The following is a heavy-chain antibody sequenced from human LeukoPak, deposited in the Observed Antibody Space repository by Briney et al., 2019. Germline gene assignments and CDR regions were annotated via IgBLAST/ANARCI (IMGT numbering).Heavy chain of an antibody. CDR3: AKDHVLRYFDYQYYFDY. D-gene: IGHD3-9*01. CDR2: ISGSGGST. Sequence: PGGSLRLSCAASGFTFSSYAMSWVRQAPGKGLEWVSAISGSGGSTYYADSVKGRFTISRDNSKNTLYLQMNSLRAEDTAVYYCAKDHVLRYFDYQYYFDYWGQGTLVTVSS. J-gene: IGHJ4*02. V-gene: IGHV3-23*01. CDR1: GFTFSSYA.